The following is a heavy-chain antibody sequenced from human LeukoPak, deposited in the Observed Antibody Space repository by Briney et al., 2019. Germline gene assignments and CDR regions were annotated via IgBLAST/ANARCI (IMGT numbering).Heavy chain of an antibody. J-gene: IGHJ4*02. CDR3: ARDDIAAAGAIDY. CDR1: GGSISSYY. CDR2: IYYSGST. V-gene: IGHV4-59*12. D-gene: IGHD6-13*01. Sequence: SGPGLVKPSETLSLTCTVSGGSISSYYWSWIRQPPGKGLEWIGYIYYSGSTNYNPSLKSRVTISVDTSKNQFSLKLSSVTAADTAVYYCARDDIAAAGAIDYWGQGTLVTVSS.